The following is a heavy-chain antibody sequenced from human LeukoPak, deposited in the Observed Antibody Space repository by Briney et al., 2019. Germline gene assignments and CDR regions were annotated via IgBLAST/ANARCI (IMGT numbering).Heavy chain of an antibody. CDR2: ISVSGGST. CDR1: GFTFSNYA. J-gene: IGHJ5*02. CDR3: ARDRGINWFDP. Sequence: GGSLRLSCAASGFTFSNYAMNWVRQAPGKGLEWVSGISVSGGSTYYTDSVKDRFTISRDNSKSTLFLQMNSLRAEDTALYYCARDRGINWFDPWGQGTLVTVS. D-gene: IGHD2/OR15-2a*01. V-gene: IGHV3-23*01.